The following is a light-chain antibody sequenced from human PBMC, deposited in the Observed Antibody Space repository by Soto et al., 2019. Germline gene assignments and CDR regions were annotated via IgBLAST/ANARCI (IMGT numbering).Light chain of an antibody. J-gene: IGKJ1*01. Sequence: EIVLTQSPGTLSLSPGERATLSCRASKSISGNYLAWYQQKSDQAPRLLIYSTSSRATGIPDRFSGSGSGTDFTLTISRLEPEDFAVYHCEQYGSLPWTFGQGTKLEI. V-gene: IGKV3-20*01. CDR2: STS. CDR1: KSISGNY. CDR3: EQYGSLPWT.